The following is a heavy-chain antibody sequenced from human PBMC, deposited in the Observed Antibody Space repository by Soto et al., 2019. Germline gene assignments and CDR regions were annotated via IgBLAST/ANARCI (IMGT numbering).Heavy chain of an antibody. D-gene: IGHD3-10*01. CDR2: IYYSAST. CDR1: GGSICRSSYY. J-gene: IGHJ6*02. Sequence: SETLSLTCPVSGGSICRSSYYWGWIPQPPGKGLEWIGSIYYSASTYYNPSLKSRVTISVDTSKTQFSLKLRSVTAADTAVYYCARTAEGMYYYYGMDVWGQGTTVTVSS. V-gene: IGHV4-39*07. CDR3: ARTAEGMYYYYGMDV.